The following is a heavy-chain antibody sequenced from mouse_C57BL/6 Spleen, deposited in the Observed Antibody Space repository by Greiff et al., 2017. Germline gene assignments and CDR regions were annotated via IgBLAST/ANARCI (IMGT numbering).Heavy chain of an antibody. CDR1: GYTFTDYT. J-gene: IGHJ4*01. V-gene: IGHV1-18*01. CDR3: ARYPYAMDY. CDR2: FTPNNGGT. Sequence: EVQLQQSGPELVKPGASVKIPCKASGYTFTDYTMDWVKQNHGKSLEWIGDFTPNNGGTIYNQNFKVTATLPVSKSSSPAYMELRSLTSEDTAVDYSARYPYAMDYWGQGTSVTVSS.